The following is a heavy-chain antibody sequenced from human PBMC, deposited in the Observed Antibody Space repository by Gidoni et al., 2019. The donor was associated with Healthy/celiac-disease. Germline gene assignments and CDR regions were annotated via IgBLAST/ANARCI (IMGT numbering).Heavy chain of an antibody. CDR3: ATGYYDYGWGSYRINPFDY. V-gene: IGHV3-23*01. Sequence: EVQLLESGGGLVQPGGSLRLSCAASGFPFSSYSLSWVRQAPGKGLEWGSAISGSGGRKYYADSVKGRFTISRDNSKNTLYLQMNSLRAEDTAVYYCATGYYDYGWGSYRINPFDYWGQGTLVTVSS. CDR2: ISGSGGRK. CDR1: GFPFSSYS. D-gene: IGHD3-16*02. J-gene: IGHJ4*02.